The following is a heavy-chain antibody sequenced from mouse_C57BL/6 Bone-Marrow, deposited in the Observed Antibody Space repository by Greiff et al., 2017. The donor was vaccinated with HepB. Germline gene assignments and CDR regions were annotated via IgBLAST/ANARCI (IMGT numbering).Heavy chain of an antibody. CDR3: ANSVVAPYYAMDY. CDR2: ISSGGSYT. CDR1: GFTFSSYG. J-gene: IGHJ4*01. Sequence: EVMLVESGGDLVKPGGSLKLSCAASGFTFSSYGMSWVRQTPDKRLEWVATISSGGSYTYYPDSVKGRVTISRDNAKNTLYLQMSSLKSEDTAMYYCANSVVAPYYAMDYWGQGTSVTVSS. V-gene: IGHV5-6*01. D-gene: IGHD1-1*01.